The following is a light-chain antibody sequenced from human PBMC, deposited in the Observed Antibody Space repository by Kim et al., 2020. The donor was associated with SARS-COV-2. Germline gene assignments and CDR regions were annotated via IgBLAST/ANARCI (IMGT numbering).Light chain of an antibody. Sequence: ASVRDKVNITCRASQTITRWLAWYRQKLGKAPGLLIYSASHLQSGVPSRFSGSGSGTEFTLTINGLQPDDFATYYCQQYNLYPLTFGGGTKVDIK. CDR3: QQYNLYPLT. V-gene: IGKV1-5*01. CDR1: QTITRW. J-gene: IGKJ4*01. CDR2: SAS.